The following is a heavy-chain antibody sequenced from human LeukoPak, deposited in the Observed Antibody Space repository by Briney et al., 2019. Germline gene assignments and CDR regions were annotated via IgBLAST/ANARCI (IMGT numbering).Heavy chain of an antibody. CDR3: ARAEWLVWYFDY. D-gene: IGHD6-19*01. Sequence: ASVKVSCKASGYTFTSYYMHWVRQAPGQGLEWMGWISAYNGNTNYAQKLQGRVTMTTDTSTSTAYMELRSLRSDDTAVYYCARAEWLVWYFDYWGQGTLVTVSS. CDR2: ISAYNGNT. CDR1: GYTFTSYY. J-gene: IGHJ4*02. V-gene: IGHV1-18*04.